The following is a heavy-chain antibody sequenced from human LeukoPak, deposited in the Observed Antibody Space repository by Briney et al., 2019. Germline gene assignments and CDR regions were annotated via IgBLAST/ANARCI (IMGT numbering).Heavy chain of an antibody. Sequence: GGSLRLSCAGSGFTFGGYGMHWFRQTPGKGLEWVAVIAYDGSRASYADSVKGRFTISRDNSKNSMSVQMDDLRAEDTAVYYCTRYNNDHFDYWGQGTLVTVSS. J-gene: IGHJ4*02. D-gene: IGHD1-14*01. CDR2: IAYDGSRA. CDR3: TRYNNDHFDY. V-gene: IGHV3-33*01. CDR1: GFTFGGYG.